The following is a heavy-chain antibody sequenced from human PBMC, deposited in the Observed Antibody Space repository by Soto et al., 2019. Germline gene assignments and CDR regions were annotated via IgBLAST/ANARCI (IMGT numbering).Heavy chain of an antibody. CDR3: ARHHYDFWSGYANNWFDP. J-gene: IGHJ5*02. D-gene: IGHD3-3*01. CDR2: IDPSDSYT. CDR1: GYSFTSYW. V-gene: IGHV5-10-1*01. Sequence: LKISCKGSGYSFTSYWTSWVRQMPGKGLEWMGRIDPSDSYTNYSPSFQGHVTISADKSISTAYLQWSSLKASDTAMYYCARHHYDFWSGYANNWFDPWGQGTLVTVSS.